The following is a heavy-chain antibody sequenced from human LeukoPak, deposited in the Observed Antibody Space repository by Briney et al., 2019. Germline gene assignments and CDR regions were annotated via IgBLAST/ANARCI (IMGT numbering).Heavy chain of an antibody. CDR2: TYYRSKWYN. CDR1: GDSVSSNSAA. D-gene: IGHD3-9*01. CDR3: ARAGYYDILTGYYRRGQFDP. Sequence: SQTLSLTCAISGDSVSSNSAAWNWIRQSPSRGLEWLGRTYYRSKWYNDYAASVKSRITINPDTSKNQFSLQLNSVTPEDTAVYYCARAGYYDILTGYYRRGQFDPWGQGTLVTVSS. V-gene: IGHV6-1*01. J-gene: IGHJ5*02.